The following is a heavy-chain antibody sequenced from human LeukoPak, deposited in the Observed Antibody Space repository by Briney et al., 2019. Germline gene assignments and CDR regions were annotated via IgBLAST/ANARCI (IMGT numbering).Heavy chain of an antibody. CDR1: GFTFSSYS. Sequence: PGGSLRLSCAASGFTFSSYSMNWVRQAPGKGLEWVSYISSSSTIYYADSVKGRFTISRDNAKNSLYLQMNSLRAEDTAIYYCAREDGGGIDYWGQGTLVTVSS. J-gene: IGHJ4*02. CDR2: ISSSSTI. D-gene: IGHD5-24*01. CDR3: AREDGGGIDY. V-gene: IGHV3-48*04.